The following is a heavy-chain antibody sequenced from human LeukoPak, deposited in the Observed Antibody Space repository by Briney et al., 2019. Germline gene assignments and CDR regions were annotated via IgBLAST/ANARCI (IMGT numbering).Heavy chain of an antibody. CDR2: IYYSGST. J-gene: IGHJ2*01. V-gene: IGHV4-59*08. CDR3: ASVSGMGFWYFDL. Sequence: PSETLSLTCTVSGVSGGSMSNYYWSWVRQPPGKGLEWIGYIYYSGSTNYNPSLKSRVTISVDTSKNQFSLKLSSVTAADTAVYYCASVSGMGFWYFDLWGRGTLVTVSS. D-gene: IGHD1-26*01. CDR1: GGSMSNYY.